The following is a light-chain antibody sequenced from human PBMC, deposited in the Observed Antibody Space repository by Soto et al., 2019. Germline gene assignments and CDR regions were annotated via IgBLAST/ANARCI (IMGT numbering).Light chain of an antibody. CDR2: GAS. V-gene: IGKV3-20*01. CDR1: QSFRGL. J-gene: IGKJ1*01. CDR3: QQYGSSPKT. Sequence: EIVLTQSPATLSVSPGERATLSCRASQSFRGLLAWYQQKPGQAPRLLIYGASSRATGIPDRFSGSGSGTDFTLTISRLEPEDFAVYYCQQYGSSPKTFGQGTKVDI.